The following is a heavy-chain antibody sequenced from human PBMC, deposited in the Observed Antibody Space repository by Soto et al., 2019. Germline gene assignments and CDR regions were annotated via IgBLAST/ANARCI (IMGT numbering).Heavy chain of an antibody. CDR3: AREGNYGNHHDAFDI. Sequence: WGSLRLSCAASGFTFCSYWMHWVRQAPGKGLVWVSRVNSDVSSTIYADSVKGRFTISRDNAKDTLYLQMNSLRAEDTAVYYCAREGNYGNHHDAFDIWGQGTMVTVSS. CDR2: VNSDVSST. CDR1: GFTFCSYW. D-gene: IGHD3-16*01. V-gene: IGHV3-74*01. J-gene: IGHJ3*02.